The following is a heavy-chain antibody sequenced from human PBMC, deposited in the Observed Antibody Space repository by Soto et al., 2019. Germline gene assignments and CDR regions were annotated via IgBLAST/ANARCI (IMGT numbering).Heavy chain of an antibody. V-gene: IGHV4-34*01. Sequence: PSETLSLTCAVYGGSFSGYYWSWIRQPPGKGLEWIGEINHSGSTNYNPSLKSRVTISVDTSKNQFSLKLSPVTAADTAVYYCARNWFGESVPLYYYYYGMDVWGQGTTVTSP. CDR2: INHSGST. CDR3: ARNWFGESVPLYYYYYGMDV. CDR1: GGSFSGYY. J-gene: IGHJ6*02. D-gene: IGHD3-10*01.